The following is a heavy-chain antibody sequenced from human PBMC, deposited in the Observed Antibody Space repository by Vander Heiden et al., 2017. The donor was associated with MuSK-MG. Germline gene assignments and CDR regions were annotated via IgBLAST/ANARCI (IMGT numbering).Heavy chain of an antibody. J-gene: IGHJ4*02. Sequence: QVQLVESGGGVVQAGRYLRLSRAACGLTLSNYVMQWVRQAPGKGLEWVAVISSDGNSQNYADSVKGRFTISRDISKNTLYLQMSNLLPEDTAVYYCVREGGSSGRGGYFDYWGQGTLVTVSS. V-gene: IGHV3-30*04. CDR3: VREGGSSGRGGYFDY. D-gene: IGHD6-19*01. CDR1: GLTLSNYV. CDR2: ISSDGNSQ.